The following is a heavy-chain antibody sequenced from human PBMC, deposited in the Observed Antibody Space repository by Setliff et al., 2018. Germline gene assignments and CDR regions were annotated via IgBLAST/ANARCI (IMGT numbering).Heavy chain of an antibody. J-gene: IGHJ4*02. CDR2: IHHSGKA. V-gene: IGHV4-38-2*01. D-gene: IGHD2-15*01. CDR3: ARGGTFRYFDY. Sequence: PSETLSLTCAVSGFSISSGYYWGWIRQPPGKGLEWIVNIHHSGKAYYHPSLKSRVTVIVDTSKNQFSLRLSSLTAADTAVYYCARGGTFRYFDYWGQGTPVTVSS. CDR1: GFSISSGYY.